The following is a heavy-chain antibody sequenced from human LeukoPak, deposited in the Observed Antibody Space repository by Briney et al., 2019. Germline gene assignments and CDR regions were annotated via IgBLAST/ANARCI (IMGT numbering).Heavy chain of an antibody. CDR2: IKQDGSEK. CDR3: AKDLRGWEWLFDY. J-gene: IGHJ4*02. V-gene: IGHV3-7*03. D-gene: IGHD3-3*01. CDR1: GFTFSSYW. Sequence: PGGSLRLSCAASGFTFSSYWMSWVRQAPGKGLEWVANIKQDGSEKYYVDSVKGRFTISRDNAKNSLYLQMNSLRAEDTAVYYCAKDLRGWEWLFDYWGQGTLVTVSS.